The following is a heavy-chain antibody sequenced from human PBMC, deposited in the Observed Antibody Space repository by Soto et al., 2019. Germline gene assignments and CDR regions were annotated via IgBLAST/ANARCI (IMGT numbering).Heavy chain of an antibody. V-gene: IGHV1-18*01. CDR1: GYTFTSYG. CDR3: ARDLTTSYDILTAYYRPEGALDI. J-gene: IGHJ3*02. D-gene: IGHD3-9*01. CDR2: ISTYNGNT. Sequence: ASVKVSCKASGYTFTSYGISWVRQAPGQGLEWMGWISTYNGNTKYAQKLQGRVTMTTDTSTSTAYMELRSLRSDDTAVYYCARDLTTSYDILTAYYRPEGALDIWGQGTMVTVSS.